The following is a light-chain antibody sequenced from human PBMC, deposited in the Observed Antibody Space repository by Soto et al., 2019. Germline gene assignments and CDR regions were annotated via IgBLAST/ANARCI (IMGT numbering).Light chain of an antibody. CDR1: QGISSY. Sequence: IQLTQSPSSFSASTGDRVTITCRASQGISSYLAWYQQKPGKAPKLLIYAASTLQSGVPSRFSGSGSGTDFTLTISCLQSEDFATYYCQQYYSYPRTFGQGTKV. CDR2: AAS. J-gene: IGKJ1*01. V-gene: IGKV1-8*01. CDR3: QQYYSYPRT.